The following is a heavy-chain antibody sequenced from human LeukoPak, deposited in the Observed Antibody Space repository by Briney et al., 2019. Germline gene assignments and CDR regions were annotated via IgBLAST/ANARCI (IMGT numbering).Heavy chain of an antibody. D-gene: IGHD6-13*01. CDR3: ARVGGSKKQHPKYYYFDY. CDR2: IYYSGST. CDR1: GGSISSYY. J-gene: IGHJ4*02. V-gene: IGHV4-59*01. Sequence: SETLSLTCTVSGGSISSYYWSWIRQPPGKGLEWIGYIYYSGSTNYNPSLKSRVTISVDTSKNQFSLKLSSVTAADTAVYYCARVGGSKKQHPKYYYFDYWGQGTLVTVSS.